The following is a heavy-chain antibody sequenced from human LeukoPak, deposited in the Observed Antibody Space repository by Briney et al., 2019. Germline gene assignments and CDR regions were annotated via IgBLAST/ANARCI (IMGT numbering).Heavy chain of an antibody. CDR3: TKDLYEYVWGSRNSYDYYYYGMDV. J-gene: IGHJ6*02. CDR2: ISGSGGST. CDR1: GFTFSSYA. D-gene: IGHD3-16*01. V-gene: IGHV3-23*01. Sequence: GGSLRLSCAASGFTFSSYAMSWVRQAPGKGLEWVSAISGSGGSTYYADSVKGRFTISRDNSKNTLYLQMNSLRAEDTAVYYCTKDLYEYVWGSRNSYDYYYYGMDVWGQGTTVTVSS.